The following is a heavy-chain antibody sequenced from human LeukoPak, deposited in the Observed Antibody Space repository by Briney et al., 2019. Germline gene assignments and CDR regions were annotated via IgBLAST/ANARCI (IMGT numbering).Heavy chain of an antibody. CDR3: AREVVWGIVVVPAAIGY. CDR1: GFTFSSYW. J-gene: IGHJ4*02. CDR2: ISSSGSTI. V-gene: IGHV3-11*01. D-gene: IGHD2-2*01. Sequence: SGGSLRLSCAGSGFTFSSYWMSWIRQAPGKGLEWVSYISSSGSTIYYADSVKGRFTISRDNAKNSLYLQMNSLRAEDTAVYYCAREVVWGIVVVPAAIGYWGQGTLVTVSS.